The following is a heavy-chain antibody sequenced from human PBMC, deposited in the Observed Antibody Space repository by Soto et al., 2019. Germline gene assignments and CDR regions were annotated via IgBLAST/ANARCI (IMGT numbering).Heavy chain of an antibody. CDR1: GGTFSSYA. Sequence: QVQLVQSGAEVKKPGSSAKVSCKASGGTFSSYAISWVRQAPGQGLEWMGGIIPIFDTADYAQEFQGRVTITADESTNTAYMELSSLRSEDTAVYYCAGHSSGVPGYYYGMDVWGQGTTVTVSS. J-gene: IGHJ6*02. CDR3: AGHSSGVPGYYYGMDV. V-gene: IGHV1-69*12. D-gene: IGHD3-22*01. CDR2: IIPIFDTA.